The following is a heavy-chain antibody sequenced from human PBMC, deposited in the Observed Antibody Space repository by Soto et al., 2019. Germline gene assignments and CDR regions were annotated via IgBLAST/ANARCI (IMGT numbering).Heavy chain of an antibody. V-gene: IGHV1-2*04. CDR2: INPNSGGT. Sequence: QVQLVQSGAEVKKPGASVKVSCKASGYTFTGYYMHWVRQAPGQGLEWMGWINPNSGGTNYAQKFQGWVTMTRDTSISTAYMELSRLRSDDTAVYYCARGRTGTTVTTDYYGMDVWGQGTTVTVS. CDR1: GYTFTGYY. D-gene: IGHD4-17*01. CDR3: ARGRTGTTVTTDYYGMDV. J-gene: IGHJ6*02.